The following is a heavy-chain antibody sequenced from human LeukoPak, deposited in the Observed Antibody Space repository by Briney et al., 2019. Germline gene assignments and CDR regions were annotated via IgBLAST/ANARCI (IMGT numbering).Heavy chain of an antibody. CDR3: ARTCSGGSCYSYFDY. Sequence: ASVTVSCKASGYTFTIYYMHWVRQAPGQGLEWMGIINPSGDTTSYAQKFQGRVTITRDTSTSTVYMELSSLRSEDTAVYYCARTCSGGSCYSYFDYWGQGTLVTVSS. D-gene: IGHD2-15*01. CDR1: GYTFTIYY. CDR2: INPSGDTT. V-gene: IGHV1-46*01. J-gene: IGHJ4*02.